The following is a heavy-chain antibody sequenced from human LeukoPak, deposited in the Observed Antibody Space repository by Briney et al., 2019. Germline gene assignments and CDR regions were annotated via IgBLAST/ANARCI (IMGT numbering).Heavy chain of an antibody. CDR2: IIPTLDVA. CDR3: TREGVYSLDPTSYHRLPFDI. D-gene: IGHD3-16*02. CDR1: GDNFSSYV. Sequence: GASVKVSCKASGDNFSSYVITWVRQAPGQGLEWMGRIIPTLDVANFAQKFKGRVTITADKFTNTAHLELSSLRSEDTAVYFCTREGVYSLDPTSYHRLPFDIWGKGTVVIVSS. J-gene: IGHJ3*02. V-gene: IGHV1-69*04.